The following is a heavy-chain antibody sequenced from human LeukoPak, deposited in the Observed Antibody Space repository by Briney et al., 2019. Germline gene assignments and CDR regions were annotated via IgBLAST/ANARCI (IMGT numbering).Heavy chain of an antibody. D-gene: IGHD3-16*01. J-gene: IGHJ4*02. V-gene: IGHV1-18*01. CDR1: GYTFTSYG. CDR3: ARDSGGRGHFDF. Sequence: ASVKVSCKASGYTFTSYGISWVRRAPGQGLEWMGWIGPNNGNTNYAQKLQGRVTMTTDTSTGTAYMELRSLRSDDTAVYYCARDSGGRGHFDFWGQGTLVTVSS. CDR2: IGPNNGNT.